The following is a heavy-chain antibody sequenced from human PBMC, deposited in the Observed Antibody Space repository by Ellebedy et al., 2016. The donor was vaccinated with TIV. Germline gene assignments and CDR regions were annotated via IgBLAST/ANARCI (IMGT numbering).Heavy chain of an antibody. V-gene: IGHV4-39*01. D-gene: IGHD4-17*01. CDR3: ARPLRSTVTTSIYFDY. J-gene: IGHJ4*02. CDR1: GGSISSSSYF. CDR2: IYYSGST. Sequence: SETLSLXXTVSGGSISSSSYFWGWIRQPPGKGLEWIGIIYYSGSTYYNPSLNSQVSISVDTSKNQFSLNLSSVTAADTAVYYCARPLRSTVTTSIYFDYWGQGTLVTVSS.